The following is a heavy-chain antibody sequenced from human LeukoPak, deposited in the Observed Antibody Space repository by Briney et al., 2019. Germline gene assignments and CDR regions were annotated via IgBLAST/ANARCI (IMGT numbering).Heavy chain of an antibody. CDR1: GFTFSSNG. CDR2: VSDDGNYA. J-gene: IGHJ5*02. Sequence: GGSLKLSCAASGFTFSSNGMHWVRQAPGKGLEWVAVVSDDGNYAYYADSVKGRFTVSRDNSRNTLYLQMNSLRDEDTAVCYCAKAGGLRKLPFDPWGQGTLVTVSS. D-gene: IGHD2-21*02. CDR3: AKAGGLRKLPFDP. V-gene: IGHV3-30*18.